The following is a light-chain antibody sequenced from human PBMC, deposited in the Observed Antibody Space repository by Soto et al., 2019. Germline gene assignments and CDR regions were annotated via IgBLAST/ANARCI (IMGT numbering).Light chain of an antibody. V-gene: IGKV3-20*01. CDR3: QQFATSPLT. J-gene: IGKJ4*01. CDR1: QSVPSSY. Sequence: EIVLTQSPGTLSLSPGERATLSCRTSQSVPSSYFAWYQQKPGQAPRLLIYGASSRATGIPDRFSGSGSGTDFTLTISRLEPEDFAVYYCQQFATSPLTFGGGTKVDIK. CDR2: GAS.